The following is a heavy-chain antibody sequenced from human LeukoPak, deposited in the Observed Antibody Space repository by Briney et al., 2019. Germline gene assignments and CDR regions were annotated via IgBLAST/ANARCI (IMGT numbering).Heavy chain of an antibody. Sequence: SETLSLTCTVSGGSISSYYWSWIRQPAGKGLEWIGRTYTSGSTNYNPSLKSRVTMSVDTSKNQFSLKLSSVTAADTAVYYCARDSSYGDDPSFDYWGQGTLVTASS. J-gene: IGHJ4*02. CDR3: ARDSSYGDDPSFDY. D-gene: IGHD4-17*01. CDR1: GGSISSYY. CDR2: TYTSGST. V-gene: IGHV4-4*07.